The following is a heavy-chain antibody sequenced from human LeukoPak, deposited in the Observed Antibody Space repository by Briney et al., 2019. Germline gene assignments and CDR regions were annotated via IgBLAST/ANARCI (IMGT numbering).Heavy chain of an antibody. V-gene: IGHV1-18*01. CDR2: ISTYNGNT. CDR3: ALPAKGAFFYYYMEV. D-gene: IGHD2-2*01. Sequence: ASVKVSCKASAYTSPNYGLPWVRQAPGRGLEWMGWISTYNGNTQYAQKFQGRVTMTTDTPTKTVYMELRNLRSNDTAVYYCALPAKGAFFYYYMEVWGKGTTVTVSS. CDR1: AYTSPNYG. J-gene: IGHJ6*03.